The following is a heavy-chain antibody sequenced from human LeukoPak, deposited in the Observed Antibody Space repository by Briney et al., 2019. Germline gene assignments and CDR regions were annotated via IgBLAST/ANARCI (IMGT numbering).Heavy chain of an antibody. D-gene: IGHD3-10*02. CDR2: ISGSGGST. CDR3: AELGITMIGGV. J-gene: IGHJ6*04. V-gene: IGHV3-23*01. CDR1: GFTFSSYG. Sequence: GGSLRLSCAVSGFTFSSYGMNWVRQAPGKGLEWVSVISGSGGSTYYADSVKGRFTTSRDTSKNTLYLQMNSLRAEDTAVYYCAELGITMIGGVWGKGTTVTISS.